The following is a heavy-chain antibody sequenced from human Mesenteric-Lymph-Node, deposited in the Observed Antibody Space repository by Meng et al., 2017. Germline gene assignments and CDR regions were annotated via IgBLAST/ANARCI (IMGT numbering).Heavy chain of an antibody. D-gene: IGHD5-18*01. J-gene: IGHJ4*02. Sequence: ASVKVSCKASGYTFTSYAMHWVRQAPGQRLEWMGWISAYNGNTNYAQKLQGRVTMTTDTSTSTAYMELRSLRSDDTAVYYCARVEGMKDTDMGLDYWGQGTLVTVSS. CDR2: ISAYNGNT. V-gene: IGHV1-18*01. CDR1: GYTFTSYA. CDR3: ARVEGMKDTDMGLDY.